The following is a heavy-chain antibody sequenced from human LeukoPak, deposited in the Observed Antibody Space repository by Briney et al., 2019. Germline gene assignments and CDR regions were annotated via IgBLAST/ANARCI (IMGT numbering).Heavy chain of an antibody. CDR3: ATDRPPTLYSRRTGFDY. J-gene: IGHJ4*02. D-gene: IGHD2-15*01. Sequence: ASVKVSCKGSGYNFRSYGISWVRQVPGQGLEWMGWISTYDGKTNYAQKFQGRVTMTTDTSTNTAYMELRSLRSEDTAVYYCATDRPPTLYSRRTGFDYWGQGTLVTVSS. V-gene: IGHV1-18*04. CDR2: ISTYDGKT. CDR1: GYNFRSYG.